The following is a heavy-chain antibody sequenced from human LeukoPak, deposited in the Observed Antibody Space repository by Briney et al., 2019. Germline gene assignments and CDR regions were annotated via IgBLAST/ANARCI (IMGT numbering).Heavy chain of an antibody. D-gene: IGHD5-18*01. J-gene: IGHJ3*02. CDR2: IYYSGST. Sequence: SETLSLTCTVSGGSISSSSYYWGWIRQPPGKGLEWIGSIYYSGSTYYNPSLKSRVIISVDTSKKQFSLKLSSVTAADTAVYYCARSGYRYGADALDIWGQGTMVTVSS. CDR3: ARSGYRYGADALDI. V-gene: IGHV4-39*07. CDR1: GGSISSSSYY.